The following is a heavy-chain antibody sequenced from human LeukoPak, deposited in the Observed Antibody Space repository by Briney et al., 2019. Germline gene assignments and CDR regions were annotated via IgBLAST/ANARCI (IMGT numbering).Heavy chain of an antibody. J-gene: IGHJ5*02. CDR1: GGSISSSSYY. D-gene: IGHD3-10*01. CDR2: IYYSGST. V-gene: IGHV4-39*07. Sequence: PSETLSLTCTVSGGSISSSSYYWGWIRQPPGKGLEWIGSIYYSGSTYYNPSLKSRVTISVDTSKNQSSLKLSSVTAADTAVYYCARSRGPAYNWFDPWGQGTLVTVSS. CDR3: ARSRGPAYNWFDP.